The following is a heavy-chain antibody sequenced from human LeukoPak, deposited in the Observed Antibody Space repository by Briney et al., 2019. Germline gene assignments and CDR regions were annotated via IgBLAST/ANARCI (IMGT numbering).Heavy chain of an antibody. CDR3: ARRRGGGAAGKDWFDP. Sequence: QPGGSLRLSCAASGFTFSSYWMSWVRQAPGKGLEWVANIKQDGSEKYYVDSVKGRFTISRDNAKNSLYLQMNSLRAEDTAVYYCARRRGGGAAGKDWFDPWGQGTLVTASS. CDR2: IKQDGSEK. V-gene: IGHV3-7*03. D-gene: IGHD6-13*01. J-gene: IGHJ5*02. CDR1: GFTFSSYW.